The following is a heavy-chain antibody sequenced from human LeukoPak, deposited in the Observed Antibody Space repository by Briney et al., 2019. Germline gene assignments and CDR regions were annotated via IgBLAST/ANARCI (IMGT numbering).Heavy chain of an antibody. CDR2: IYYSGST. CDR1: GGSISSYY. D-gene: IGHD2-21*02. Sequence: PSETLSLTCTVSGGSISSYYWSWIRQPPGKGLEWIGYIYYSGSTNYNPSLKSRVTISVDTSKNQFSLKLSSVTAADTAVYYCARDRGLAYCGGDCYADAFDIWGQGTMVTVSS. CDR3: ARDRGLAYCGGDCYADAFDI. V-gene: IGHV4-59*01. J-gene: IGHJ3*02.